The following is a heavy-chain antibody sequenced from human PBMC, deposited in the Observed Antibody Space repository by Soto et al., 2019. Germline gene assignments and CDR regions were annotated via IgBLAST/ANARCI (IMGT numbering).Heavy chain of an antibody. Sequence: QVQLVQSGAEVKKPGASVRVSCKASGYTFTSYYIHWVRQAPGHGSEWMGMISPSRGGTDYAQKFQGRVTMTRDTSTSTVYMELSSLRSEDTAVYYCTRSIITTAGTDAFDLWGQGTLVTVSS. D-gene: IGHD6-13*01. CDR1: GYTFTSYY. J-gene: IGHJ3*01. CDR2: ISPSRGGT. V-gene: IGHV1-46*01. CDR3: TRSIITTAGTDAFDL.